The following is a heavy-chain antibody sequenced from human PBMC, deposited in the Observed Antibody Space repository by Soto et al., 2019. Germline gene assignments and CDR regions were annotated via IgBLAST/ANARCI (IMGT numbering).Heavy chain of an antibody. Sequence: ASVKVSCKASGYTFTSYDINWVRQATGQGLEWMGWMNPNSGNTGYAQKFQGRVTMTRNTSISTAYMELSSLRSEDTAVYYCARPTPHYDILTGYYIGYYYYYMDAGGKGPRSPSP. J-gene: IGHJ6*03. CDR3: ARPTPHYDILTGYYIGYYYYYMDA. CDR2: MNPNSGNT. D-gene: IGHD3-9*01. V-gene: IGHV1-8*01. CDR1: GYTFTSYD.